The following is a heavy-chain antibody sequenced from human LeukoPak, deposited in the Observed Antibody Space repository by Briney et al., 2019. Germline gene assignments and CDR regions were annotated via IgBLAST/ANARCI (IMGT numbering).Heavy chain of an antibody. J-gene: IGHJ4*02. CDR1: GYTFTSYA. Sequence: ASVKVSCKASGYTFTSYAMHWVRQAPGQRLEWMGWINAGNGNTKYSQKFQGRVTITRDTSASTAYMELSSLRSEDTAVYYCARANTMVRGVIPYFDYGGQGTLVTVSS. CDR2: INAGNGNT. V-gene: IGHV1-3*01. D-gene: IGHD3-10*01. CDR3: ARANTMVRGVIPYFDY.